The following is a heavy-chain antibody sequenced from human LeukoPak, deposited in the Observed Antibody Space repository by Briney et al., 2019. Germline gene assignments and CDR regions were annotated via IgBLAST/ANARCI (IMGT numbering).Heavy chain of an antibody. CDR1: GLTFSTSW. Sequence: GGSLRLSCAASGLTFSTSWMTWVRQAPGKGLEWVANIKQDGSEKYYVDSVKGRFTISRDNAKNSLYLQMNSLRAEDTAVYYCARTRGSGYLTFDYWGQGILVTVSS. CDR2: IKQDGSEK. CDR3: ARTRGSGYLTFDY. V-gene: IGHV3-7*01. J-gene: IGHJ4*02. D-gene: IGHD3-22*01.